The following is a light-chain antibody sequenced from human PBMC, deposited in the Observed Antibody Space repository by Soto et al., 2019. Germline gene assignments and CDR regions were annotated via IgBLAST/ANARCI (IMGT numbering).Light chain of an antibody. CDR2: GAS. CDR1: QSVSSSY. CDR3: QQYGSSPRT. V-gene: IGKV3-20*01. J-gene: IGKJ1*01. Sequence: EIVLTQSPGALSLSPGERATLSCGASQSVSSSYLAWYQQKPGQAPRLLIYGASTRATGIPDRFSGSGSGTDFTLTFSRLESEVFAVYYCQQYGSSPRTFGQGTKVDIK.